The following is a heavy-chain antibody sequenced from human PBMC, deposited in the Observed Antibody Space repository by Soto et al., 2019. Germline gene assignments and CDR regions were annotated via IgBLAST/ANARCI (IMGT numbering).Heavy chain of an antibody. CDR2: ISGSGGST. CDR3: AKGSGDITIFGVVLSYGMDV. D-gene: IGHD3-3*01. CDR1: GFTFSSYA. Sequence: GGSLSLSCAASGFTFSSYAMSWVRQAPGKGLEWVSAISGSGGSTYYADSVKGRFTISRDNSKNTLYLQMNSLRAEDTAVYYCAKGSGDITIFGVVLSYGMDVWGQGTTVTVSS. J-gene: IGHJ6*02. V-gene: IGHV3-23*01.